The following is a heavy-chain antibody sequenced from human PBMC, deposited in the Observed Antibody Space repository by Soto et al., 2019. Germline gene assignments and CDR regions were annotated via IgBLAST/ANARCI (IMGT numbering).Heavy chain of an antibody. CDR3: AKDVRYDSSWGLDY. D-gene: IGHD3-22*01. Sequence: EVRLLESGGGLEQPGGSLRLSCITSGFTFDNFAMSWVRQAPGRGLEWVSAISGGGGGKYYADSVKGRFIIARDNSKNEVYLEVNGLRPEDTAVYYCAKDVRYDSSWGLDYWGQGTLVTVSS. CDR2: ISGGGGGK. J-gene: IGHJ4*02. V-gene: IGHV3-23*01. CDR1: GFTFDNFA.